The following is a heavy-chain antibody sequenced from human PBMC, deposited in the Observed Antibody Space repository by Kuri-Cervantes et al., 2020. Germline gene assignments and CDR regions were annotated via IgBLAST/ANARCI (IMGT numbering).Heavy chain of an antibody. Sequence: ASVKVSCKASGYTFTGYYMHWVRQAPGQGLEWMGIINPSGGSTSYAQKFQGRVTMTRDTSTSTVYMELSSLRSEDTAVYYCARANAGSSGWYRLKFEYYFDYWGQGTLVTVSS. CDR3: ARANAGSSGWYRLKFEYYFDY. CDR2: INPSGGST. CDR1: GYTFTGYY. D-gene: IGHD6-19*01. J-gene: IGHJ4*02. V-gene: IGHV1-46*01.